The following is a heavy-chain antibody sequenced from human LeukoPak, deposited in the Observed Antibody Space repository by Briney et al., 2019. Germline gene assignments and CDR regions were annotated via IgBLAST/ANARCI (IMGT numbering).Heavy chain of an antibody. CDR1: GFTVSNDY. CDR2: IYGAGAT. V-gene: IGHV3-53*01. J-gene: IGHJ4*02. CDR3: AKDPKYFDY. Sequence: SGGSLRLSCAASGFTVSNDYMSWVRQAPGKGLEWVSVIYGAGATYYADSVRGRFTISRDNSENTLFLQMNSLTAEDTAIYFCAKDPKYFDYWGQGTLVTVSS.